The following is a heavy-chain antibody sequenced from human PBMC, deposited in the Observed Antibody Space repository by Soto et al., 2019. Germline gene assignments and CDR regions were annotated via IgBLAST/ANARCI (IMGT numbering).Heavy chain of an antibody. CDR2: ISYDGSNK. CDR1: GFSFSNYA. D-gene: IGHD3-16*02. V-gene: IGHV3-30-3*01. CDR3: ATVRGYRQDFDAFDI. J-gene: IGHJ3*02. Sequence: QVQLVESGGGVVQPGRSLRLSCVASGFSFSNYAMHWVSQAPGKGLEWVAVISYDGSNKYYADSVKGRFTISRDNSKNTLYLQMNNLRTEDTAVYYCATVRGYRQDFDAFDIWCQGTMVTVSS.